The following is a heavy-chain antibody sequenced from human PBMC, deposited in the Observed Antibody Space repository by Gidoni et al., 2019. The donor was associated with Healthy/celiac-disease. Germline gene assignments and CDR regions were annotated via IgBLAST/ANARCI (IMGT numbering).Heavy chain of an antibody. CDR1: GYTFTSYY. J-gene: IGHJ5*02. V-gene: IGHV1-46*01. CDR2: INPSGGST. CDR3: ARDRRDSSSANVNWFDP. D-gene: IGHD6-13*01. Sequence: QVQLVQSGAEVTMPGASVKVSCKASGYTFTSYYMHWVRQPPGQGLEWMGIINPSGGSTSYAKKFQGRVTMTRDTSTSTVYMELSSLRSEDTAVYYCARDRRDSSSANVNWFDPWGQGTLVTVSS.